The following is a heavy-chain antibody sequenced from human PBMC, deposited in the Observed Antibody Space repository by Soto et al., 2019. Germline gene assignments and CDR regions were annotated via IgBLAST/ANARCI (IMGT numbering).Heavy chain of an antibody. Sequence: QVQLQQWGAGLLKPSETLSLTCAVYGGSFNDYYWSWIRQSPGKGLEWIGEINHRGYTNDNPSLNSHVTXLVDTSKNQFSLRLSSVTAADTAVYYCAGYGVVFDYWGQGTLVTVSS. CDR1: GGSFNDYY. V-gene: IGHV4-34*01. J-gene: IGHJ4*02. D-gene: IGHD2-2*01. CDR2: INHRGYT. CDR3: AGYGVVFDY.